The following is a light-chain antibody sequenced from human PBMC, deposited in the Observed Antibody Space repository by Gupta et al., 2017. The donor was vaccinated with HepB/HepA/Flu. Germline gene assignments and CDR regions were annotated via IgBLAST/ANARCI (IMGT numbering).Light chain of an antibody. CDR3: QQSDSSRNT. CDR2: AAS. Sequence: DIQMTQSPSSLSASVGDRVTITCRASQSISSYLNWYQQKPGKVPKLLIYAASTLQSGVPSRFSGSGSGTDFTLTVSRLQPEDFATYYCQQSDSSRNTFGQGTKMEIK. CDR1: QSISSY. J-gene: IGKJ2*01. V-gene: IGKV1-39*01.